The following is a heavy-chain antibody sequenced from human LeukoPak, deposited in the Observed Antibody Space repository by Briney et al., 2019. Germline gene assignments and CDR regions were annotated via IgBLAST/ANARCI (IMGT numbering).Heavy chain of an antibody. CDR1: GYTFTCYY. CDR2: INPSGGST. J-gene: IGHJ4*02. V-gene: IGHV1-46*01. Sequence: ASVKVSCKASGYTFTCYYMHWVRQAPGQGLEWMGIINPSGGSTSYAQKFQGRVTMTRDMSTSTVYMELSSLRSEDTAVYYCARDESTMVRGVHIPSFDYWGQGTLVTVSS. CDR3: ARDESTMVRGVHIPSFDY. D-gene: IGHD3-10*01.